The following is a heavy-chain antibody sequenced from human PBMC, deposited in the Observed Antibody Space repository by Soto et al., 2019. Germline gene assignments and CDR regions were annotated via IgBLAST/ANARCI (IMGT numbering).Heavy chain of an antibody. D-gene: IGHD5-12*01. V-gene: IGHV3-23*01. CDR1: GFTFRRYA. Sequence: GYLRLSSAASGFTFRRYAMRWVRQAPEKGLEWVSAISGSGGSTYYADSVKGRFTISRDNSKNTLHLQMNSLRAEDTAVYYCRGDDLRDVYYYWSQGTXVTVSS. J-gene: IGHJ4*02. CDR2: ISGSGGST. CDR3: RGDDLRDVYYY.